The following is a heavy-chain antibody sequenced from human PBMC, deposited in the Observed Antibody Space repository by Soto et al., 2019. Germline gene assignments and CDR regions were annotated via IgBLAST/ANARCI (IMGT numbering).Heavy chain of an antibody. CDR1: GYSFTSYW. V-gene: IGHV5-51*01. CDR3: ARLRSHYYYYYGMDV. CDR2: IYPGDSDT. Sequence: PGESLKISCKGSGYSFTSYWIGWVRQMPGKGLEWMGVIYPGDSDTRCSPSFQGQVTISADKSISTAYLQWSSMKASDTAMYYCARLRSHYYYYYGMDVWRQGTTVTVPS. J-gene: IGHJ6*02.